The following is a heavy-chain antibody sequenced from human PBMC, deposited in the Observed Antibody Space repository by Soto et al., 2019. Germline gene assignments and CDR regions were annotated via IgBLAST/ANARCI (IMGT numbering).Heavy chain of an antibody. Sequence: QVQLVQSGAEMKKPGSSVKVSCQSSGGTFNTYAMNWVRQAPGQGPEWMGDISPMFGAANYAPKFQGRVTITAYESTGTSYMQLSSLTSDDPALYFCAREVQVHTPAFVYWGQGTLVTVSS. D-gene: IGHD3-10*01. CDR3: AREVQVHTPAFVY. CDR2: ISPMFGAA. J-gene: IGHJ4*02. V-gene: IGHV1-69*19. CDR1: GGTFNTYA.